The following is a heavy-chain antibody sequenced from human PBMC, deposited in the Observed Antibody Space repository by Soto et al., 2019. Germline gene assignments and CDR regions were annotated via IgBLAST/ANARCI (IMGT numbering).Heavy chain of an antibody. D-gene: IGHD5-18*01. CDR3: AKDIAGYGNLYYYYYGMDV. CDR2: ISGSGGST. J-gene: IGHJ6*02. Sequence: VQLVESGGGVVQPGRSLRLSCAASGFTFSSYAMSWVRQAPGKGLEWVSAISGSGGSTYYADSVKGRFTISRDNSKNTLYLQMNSLRAEDTAVYYCAKDIAGYGNLYYYYYGMDVWGQGTTVTVSS. CDR1: GFTFSSYA. V-gene: IGHV3-23*04.